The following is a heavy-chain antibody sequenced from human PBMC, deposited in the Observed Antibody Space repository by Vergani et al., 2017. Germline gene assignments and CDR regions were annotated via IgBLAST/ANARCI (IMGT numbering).Heavy chain of an antibody. CDR3: AXAGLPFYAFYMDV. Sequence: QVQLQESGPGLVKPSQTLYLTCTVSGDSIRSGVYCWGWIRQHPGQGLEWIGYIYHTGTTYYNPSLRGRINISVDTSKNQLSLKLTSVTAADTAVYFCAXAGLPFYAFYMDVWGKGITVTVSS. D-gene: IGHD2/OR15-2a*01. CDR2: IYHTGTT. CDR1: GDSIRSGVYC. V-gene: IGHV4-31*03. J-gene: IGHJ6*03.